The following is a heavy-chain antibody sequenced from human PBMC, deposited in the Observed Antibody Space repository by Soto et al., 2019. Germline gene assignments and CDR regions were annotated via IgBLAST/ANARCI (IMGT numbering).Heavy chain of an antibody. J-gene: IGHJ5*02. CDR3: DRAMVVTQTWFDP. D-gene: IGHD2-21*02. V-gene: IGHV4-30-4*01. CDR2: IYYSGST. Sequence: QVQLQESGPGLVKPSQTLSLTCTVSGGSISSGDYYWRWIRQPPGKGLEWIGYIYYSGSTYYNPSLKSRVTISVDTSKNQFSLKLSSVTAADTAVYYGDRAMVVTQTWFDPWGQGTLVTVSS. CDR1: GGSISSGDYY.